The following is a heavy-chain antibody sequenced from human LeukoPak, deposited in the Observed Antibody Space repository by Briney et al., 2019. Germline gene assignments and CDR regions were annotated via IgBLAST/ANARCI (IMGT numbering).Heavy chain of an antibody. CDR1: GYSFTNYW. D-gene: IGHD5-12*01. CDR2: IYPDDSDT. V-gene: IGHV5-51*01. Sequence: GESLKISCKGFGYSFTNYWIGWVRQMPGKGLEWMGIIYPDDSDTRYSPSFEGQVTISVDKSISIAYLQWSRLKASDTAMYYCARRGNTGWKYDYWGQGTLVIVSS. J-gene: IGHJ4*02. CDR3: ARRGNTGWKYDY.